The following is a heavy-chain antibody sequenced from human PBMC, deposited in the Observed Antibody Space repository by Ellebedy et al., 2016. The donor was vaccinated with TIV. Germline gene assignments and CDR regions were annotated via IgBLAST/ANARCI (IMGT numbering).Heavy chain of an antibody. CDR2: IYRSGST. D-gene: IGHD6-19*01. J-gene: IGHJ6*02. CDR3: ARDVRAAVESYYYGMDV. CDR1: GFTFNSYA. V-gene: IGHV3-23*01. Sequence: PGGSLRLSCAASGFTFNSYAMSWVRRAPGKGLEWVSIIYRSGSTHYADSVKGRFTISRDNSENTVYLQMNSLRAEDTAVYYCARDVRAAVESYYYGMDVWGQGTTVTVSS.